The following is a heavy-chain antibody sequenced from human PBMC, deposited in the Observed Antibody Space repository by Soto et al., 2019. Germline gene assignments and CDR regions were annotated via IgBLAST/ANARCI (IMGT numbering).Heavy chain of an antibody. CDR2: INPSGGRT. CDR3: SSRSTYYDFLSGYAYYGTDL. V-gene: IGHV1-46*01. D-gene: IGHD3-3*01. Sequence: ASVKVSCKASGYAFTSYYMHWVGQAPAQGLEWMGIINPSGGRTSYAQKFQGGVTMTRETSTSTVYMKRSSLRSEDTAVYYCSSRSTYYDFLSGYAYYGTDLWGQGTKVTVYS. CDR1: GYAFTSYY. J-gene: IGHJ6*02.